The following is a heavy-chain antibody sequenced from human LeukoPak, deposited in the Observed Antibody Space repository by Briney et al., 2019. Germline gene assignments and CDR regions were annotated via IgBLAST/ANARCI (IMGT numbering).Heavy chain of an antibody. CDR2: IIPILGTA. D-gene: IGHD4-17*01. V-gene: IGHV1-69*10. CDR1: GGTFSSYA. CDR3: ARDSTVTTLTNLDY. J-gene: IGHJ4*02. Sequence: SVKVTCKASGGTFSSYAISWVRQAPGQGLEWMGGIIPILGTANYAQKFQGRVTITADKSTSTAYMELSSLRSEDTAVYYCARDSTVTTLTNLDYWGQGTLVTVSS.